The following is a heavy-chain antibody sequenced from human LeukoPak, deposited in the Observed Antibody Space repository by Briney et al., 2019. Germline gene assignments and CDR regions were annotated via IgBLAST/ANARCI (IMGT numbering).Heavy chain of an antibody. CDR3: ARSVKAIVGATIDY. Sequence: SETLSLTCAVSGFSISSGSYYWSWIRQPAGKGLEWIGRIYTSGSTNYNPSLKSRVTISVDTSKNQFSLKLSSVTAADTAVYYCARSVKAIVGATIDYWGQGTLVTVSS. J-gene: IGHJ4*02. CDR2: IYTSGST. D-gene: IGHD1-26*01. V-gene: IGHV4-61*02. CDR1: GFSISSGSYY.